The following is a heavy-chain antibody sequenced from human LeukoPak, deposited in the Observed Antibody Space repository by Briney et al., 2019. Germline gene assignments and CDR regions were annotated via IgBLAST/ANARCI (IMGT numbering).Heavy chain of an antibody. D-gene: IGHD1-14*01. V-gene: IGHV3-23*01. CDR3: ARGRDRAEFYFDY. CDR1: GFTFSSYA. Sequence: GGSLRLSCAASGFTFSSYALTWVRQAPGRGRKWFSSISNSGGYTYYADSVKGRFTISRDNSKNTVYVQMNNLRAEDTAVYYCARGRDRAEFYFDYWGQGTLVTVSS. J-gene: IGHJ4*02. CDR2: ISNSGGYT.